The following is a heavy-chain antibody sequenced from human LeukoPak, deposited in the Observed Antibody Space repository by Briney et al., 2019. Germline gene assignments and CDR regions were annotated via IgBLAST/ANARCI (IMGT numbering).Heavy chain of an antibody. CDR1: GFTLSRYW. D-gene: IGHD3-10*02. CDR3: AELGITMIGGV. J-gene: IGHJ6*04. CDR2: INSDGSST. Sequence: GGSLRLSCAASGFTLSRYWMHWVRQVPGKGLVWVSRINSDGSSTSYADSVKGRFTISRDNAKNTLYLQMNSLRAEDTAVYYCAELGITMIGGVWGKGTTVTISS. V-gene: IGHV3-74*01.